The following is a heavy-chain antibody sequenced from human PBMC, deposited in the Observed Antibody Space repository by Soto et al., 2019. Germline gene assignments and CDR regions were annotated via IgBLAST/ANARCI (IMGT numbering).Heavy chain of an antibody. D-gene: IGHD6-6*01. J-gene: IGHJ3*02. V-gene: IGHV3-11*06. CDR2: ISTTGYYT. CDR3: ARERTEYSSSSGAFEI. CDR1: GFTFSDYY. Sequence: ESGGGLVKPGGSLRLSCEVSGFTFSDYYMSWIRQAPGKGLEWVSYISTTGYYTEYADSVKGRFTISRDSAQNSLYLQMNSLRAEDTAVYYCARERTEYSSSSGAFEIWGQGTMVTVS.